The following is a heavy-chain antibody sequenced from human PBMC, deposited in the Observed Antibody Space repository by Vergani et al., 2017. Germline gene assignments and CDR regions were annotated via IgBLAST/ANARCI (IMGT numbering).Heavy chain of an antibody. D-gene: IGHD2/OR15-2a*01. V-gene: IGHV3-11*01. Sequence: QVQLVESGGGLVKPGGSLRLSCAASGFTFSDYYMSWIRQAPGKGLEWVSYISSSGSTIYYADSVKGRFTISRNNAKNSLYLQMNSLRAEDTAVYYCARRYSDSTWGRYYNYMDVWGKGTTVTVSS. CDR2: ISSSGSTI. CDR3: ARRYSDSTWGRYYNYMDV. J-gene: IGHJ6*03. CDR1: GFTFSDYY.